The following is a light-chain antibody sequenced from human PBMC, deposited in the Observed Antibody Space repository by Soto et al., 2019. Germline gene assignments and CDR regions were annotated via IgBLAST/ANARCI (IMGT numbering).Light chain of an antibody. CDR1: QGIRND. CDR2: AAS. CDR3: LQDYNYPWT. J-gene: IGKJ1*01. V-gene: IGKV1-6*01. Sequence: AIQMTQSPSSLSASVGDRVTITCRASQGIRNDLGWYQQKPGKDPKLLIYAASSLQSGVPSRFSGSGSGTDFTLNISSLQPEDFATYYCLQDYNYPWTFGQGNKVEIK.